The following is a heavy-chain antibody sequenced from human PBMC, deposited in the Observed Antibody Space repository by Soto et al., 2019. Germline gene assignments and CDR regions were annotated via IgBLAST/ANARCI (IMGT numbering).Heavy chain of an antibody. CDR1: GYTFTSYA. V-gene: IGHV1-3*01. CDR3: ARGRDDAFDI. Sequence: ASVKVSCKASGYTFTSYAMHWVRQAPGQRLEWMGWINAGHGNTKYAQKFQGRVTITTDTSASTAYMELSSLRSEDTAVYYCARGRDDAFDIWGQGTMVTVSS. D-gene: IGHD6-25*01. J-gene: IGHJ3*02. CDR2: INAGHGNT.